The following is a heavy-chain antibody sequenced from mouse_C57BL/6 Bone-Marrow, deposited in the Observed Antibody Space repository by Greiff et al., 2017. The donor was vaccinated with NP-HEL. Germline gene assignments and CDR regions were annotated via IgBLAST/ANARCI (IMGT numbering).Heavy chain of an antibody. CDR2: IDPSDSYT. V-gene: IGHV1-59*01. J-gene: IGHJ2*01. D-gene: IGHD2-1*01. Sequence: VQLQQSGAELVRPGTSVKLSCKASGYTFTSYWMHWVKQRPGQGLEWIGVIDPSDSYTNYNQKFKGKATLTVDTSSSTAYMQLSSLTSEDSAVYYCARTIYFYFNYWGQGTTLTVSS. CDR3: ARTIYFYFNY. CDR1: GYTFTSYW.